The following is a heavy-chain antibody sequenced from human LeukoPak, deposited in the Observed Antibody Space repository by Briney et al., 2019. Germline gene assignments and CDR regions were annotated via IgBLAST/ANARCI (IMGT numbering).Heavy chain of an antibody. CDR1: GGSIGSYY. D-gene: IGHD3-22*01. V-gene: IGHV4-4*07. Sequence: KASETLSLTCTVSGGSIGSYYWSWIRQPAGKGLEWIGRIYTSGSTNYNPSLKSRVTISVDTSKNQFSLKLSSVTAADTAVYYCARDHTDSFDYWGQGTLVTVSS. CDR3: ARDHTDSFDY. J-gene: IGHJ4*02. CDR2: IYTSGST.